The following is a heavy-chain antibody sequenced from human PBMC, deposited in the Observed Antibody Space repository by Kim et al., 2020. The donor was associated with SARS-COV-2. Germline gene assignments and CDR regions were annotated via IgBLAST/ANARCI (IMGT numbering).Heavy chain of an antibody. D-gene: IGHD3-22*01. V-gene: IGHV4-34*01. CDR3: SRGVQSVSMIVVVFTSASYYMDV. CDR1: GASLSGSS. CDR2: IDEIGNS. Sequence: SETLSLTCAVSGASLSGSSWSWLRQPPGNGLEWLGEIDEIGNSHYNPSLKSRVTILSDTSKNQISLRVRSVTAADTAVYYCSRGVQSVSMIVVVFTSASYYMDVWGKGTTVTVSS. J-gene: IGHJ6*03.